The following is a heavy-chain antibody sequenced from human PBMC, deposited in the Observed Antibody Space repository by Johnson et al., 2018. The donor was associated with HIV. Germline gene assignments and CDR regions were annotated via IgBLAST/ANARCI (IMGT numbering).Heavy chain of an antibody. CDR3: ARAFLHSSGWGPALPDAFDI. Sequence: VQLVESGGGLVQPGGSLRLSCAASGLTVSSNYMSWVRQAPGKGLEWVSFIYSGGTTYYADSVKGRFTISSDNSKNTLYLQMNSLRAEDTAVYYCARAFLHSSGWGPALPDAFDIWCQGTMVTVSS. CDR1: GLTVSSNY. V-gene: IGHV3-66*01. CDR2: IYSGGTT. D-gene: IGHD6-19*01. J-gene: IGHJ3*02.